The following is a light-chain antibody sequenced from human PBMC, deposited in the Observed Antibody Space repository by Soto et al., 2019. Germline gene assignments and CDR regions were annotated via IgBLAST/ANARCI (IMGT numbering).Light chain of an antibody. CDR1: SSNIETNT. J-gene: IGLJ1*01. CDR3: ASWDDSLNGRVYV. Sequence: QSVLTQPPSASGTPGQRVTISCSGSSSNIETNTVNWYQQLPGTAPKLLIYTHNQRPSGVPDRFSGSKSGTSASLAISGLQSEDEADYYCASWDDSLNGRVYVFGTGTKVTVL. CDR2: THN. V-gene: IGLV1-44*01.